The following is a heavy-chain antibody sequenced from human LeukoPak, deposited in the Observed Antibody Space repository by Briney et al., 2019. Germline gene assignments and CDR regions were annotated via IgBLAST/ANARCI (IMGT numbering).Heavy chain of an antibody. Sequence: GGSLRLFCGASGLIFSNAWMRWVRQAPAKGLEWVGHIKSQTDDGTTDYAAPVRGSYNISRDDSRKPLDLHMNSLKTDDTAVYYCTREGYNSVVVPAAIEDWYFDYWGQGTLVTVSS. V-gene: IGHV3-15*01. D-gene: IGHD2-2*01. CDR1: GLIFSNAW. CDR3: TREGYNSVVVPAAIEDWYFDY. J-gene: IGHJ4*02. CDR2: IKSQTDDGTT.